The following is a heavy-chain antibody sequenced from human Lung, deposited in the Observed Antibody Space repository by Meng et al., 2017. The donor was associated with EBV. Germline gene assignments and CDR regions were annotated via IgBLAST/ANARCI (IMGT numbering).Heavy chain of an antibody. Sequence: EVQLLEAGGALVPPGGSLRPSCAVSGFRFSRYWMHWVRQVPGKGLVWVSRTNEDGGITNYADSVKGRFTISRDNTKNTLYLQMNSLRAEDTAMYFCSRDLVGADDVWGRGTLVTVSS. CDR3: SRDLVGADDV. V-gene: IGHV3-74*01. CDR1: GFRFSRYW. J-gene: IGHJ4*02. D-gene: IGHD5-24*01. CDR2: TNEDGGIT.